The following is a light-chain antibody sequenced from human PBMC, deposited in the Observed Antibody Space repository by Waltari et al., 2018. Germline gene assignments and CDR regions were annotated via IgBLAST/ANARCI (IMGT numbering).Light chain of an antibody. J-gene: IGKJ2*01. CDR3: QQSYNSAYT. Sequence: DIQLTQSPSTLPASVGDRVTITCRASQSVSTWLAWYQQKPGKAPKLLIYRASILESGVPSRFSGSGSGTEFTLTISSLQPEDFATYYCQQSYNSAYTFGQGTKLEIK. CDR2: RAS. CDR1: QSVSTW. V-gene: IGKV1-5*03.